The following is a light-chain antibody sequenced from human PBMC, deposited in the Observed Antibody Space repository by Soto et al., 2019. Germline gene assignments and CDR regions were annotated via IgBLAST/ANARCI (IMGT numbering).Light chain of an antibody. CDR1: QSVSSSY. CDR2: GAS. Sequence: EIVMTQSPATLSVSPGERATLSCRSSQSVSSSYLAWYQQKPGQAPRLLIFGASTRATGIAARFSGSGSGTDFTLTISSLQPEDFAVYYCQQDYNLPPLTFGGGTKVDIK. CDR3: QQDYNLPPLT. J-gene: IGKJ4*02. V-gene: IGKV3D-7*01.